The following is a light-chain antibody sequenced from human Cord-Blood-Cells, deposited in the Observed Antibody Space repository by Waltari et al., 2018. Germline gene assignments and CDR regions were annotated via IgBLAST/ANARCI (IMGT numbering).Light chain of an antibody. CDR2: RTN. V-gene: IGLV8-61*01. CDR3: VLYMGSGISV. Sequence: QTVVTQEPSFSVSPGGTVTLTCGLSSGSVSTSYYPSWYQQTPGQPPRTLISRTNTRSSGVPDRFSGAILGNKAALTITGAQADDESDYYCVLYMGSGISVFGGGTKLTVL. J-gene: IGLJ3*02. CDR1: SGSVSTSYY.